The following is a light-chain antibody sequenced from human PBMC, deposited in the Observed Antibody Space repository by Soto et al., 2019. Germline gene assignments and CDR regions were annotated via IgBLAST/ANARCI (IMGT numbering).Light chain of an antibody. Sequence: QYALTQPASVSGSPGQSITISCTGTSSDVGTYNYVSWYQQHPGKAPKLMIYEVSNRPSGVSNRFSGSKSGNTASLTISGLQGEDEADYYCSSYTTSSLGVFGGGTKLTVL. V-gene: IGLV2-14*01. CDR1: SSDVGTYNY. CDR2: EVS. CDR3: SSYTTSSLGV. J-gene: IGLJ2*01.